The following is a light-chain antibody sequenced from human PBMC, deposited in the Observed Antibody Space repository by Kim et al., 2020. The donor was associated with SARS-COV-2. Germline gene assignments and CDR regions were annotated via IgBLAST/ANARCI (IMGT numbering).Light chain of an antibody. J-gene: IGLJ1*01. CDR1: NLADKY. CDR2: QDT. CDR3: QAWDSTTAV. V-gene: IGLV3-1*01. Sequence: SYELTQPPSVSVSPGQTASVTCSGNNLADKYVCWYQQKPGQSPVLILYQDTKRPSGIPERFSGSNSGKTATLTISGTQAMDEADYYCQAWDSTTAVFGTGTQLTVL.